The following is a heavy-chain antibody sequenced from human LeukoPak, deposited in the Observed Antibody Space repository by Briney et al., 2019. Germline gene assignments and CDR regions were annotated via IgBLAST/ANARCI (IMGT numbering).Heavy chain of an antibody. CDR2: INHSGST. D-gene: IGHD6-13*01. CDR1: GGSFSGYY. CDR3: ARGLGYSSSWYRPYYYYTDV. J-gene: IGHJ6*03. V-gene: IGHV4-34*01. Sequence: TSETLSLTCAVYGGSFSGYYWSWIRQPPGKGLEWIGEINHSGSTNYNPSLKSRVTISVDTSKNQFSLKLSSVTAADTAVYYCARGLGYSSSWYRPYYYYTDVWGKGTTVTVSS.